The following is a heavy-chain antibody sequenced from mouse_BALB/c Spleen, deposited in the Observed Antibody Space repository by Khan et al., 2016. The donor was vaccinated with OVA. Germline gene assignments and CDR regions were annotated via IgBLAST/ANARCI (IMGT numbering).Heavy chain of an antibody. V-gene: IGHV5-6*01. J-gene: IGHJ3*01. Sequence: EVQLVESGGDLVKPGGSLRLSCAASGFTFSAYGMAWVRQAPDKRLEWVATINSDGGYTYYPDTVKGRFTISRNNAGNTLSRQMSSLKSEDTAIYYCASHLTGSFAYWGQGTLVTVSA. CDR3: ASHLTGSFAY. D-gene: IGHD4-1*01. CDR2: INSDGGYT. CDR1: GFTFSAYG.